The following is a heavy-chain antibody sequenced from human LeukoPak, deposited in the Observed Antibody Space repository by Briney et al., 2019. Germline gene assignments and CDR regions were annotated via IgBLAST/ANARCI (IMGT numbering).Heavy chain of an antibody. CDR3: ARTPTCPSCHFDS. D-gene: IGHD2-15*01. V-gene: IGHV3-11*06. Sequence: GGSLRLSCKASGFVFGGYYMNWIRQAPGKGLECLSYISSGTINHSNYADSVKGRFTISRDNAKNTLYLQMNSLRAEDTAVYYCARTPTCPSCHFDSWGQGTLVTVSS. J-gene: IGHJ4*02. CDR1: GFVFGGYY. CDR2: ISSGTINHS.